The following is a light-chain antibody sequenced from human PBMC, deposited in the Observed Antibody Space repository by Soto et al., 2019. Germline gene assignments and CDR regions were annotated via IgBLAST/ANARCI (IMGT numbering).Light chain of an antibody. Sequence: DMQITHSPSTLSASVGYRVTITCRASQSISSWLAWYQQKPGKAPKLLIYNASSLESGVPSRFSGSGSGTEFTLTISSLQPDDFATYYCQQYNSYWTFGQGTKVDIK. V-gene: IGKV1-5*03. CDR3: QQYNSYWT. CDR2: NAS. J-gene: IGKJ1*01. CDR1: QSISSW.